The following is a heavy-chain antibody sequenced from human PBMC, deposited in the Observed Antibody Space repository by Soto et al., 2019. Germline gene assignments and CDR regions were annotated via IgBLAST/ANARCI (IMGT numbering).Heavy chain of an antibody. CDR3: ARGLGGVCSSTSCCDNWFDP. J-gene: IGHJ5*02. Sequence: TSETLSLTCAVSGGSISSSNWWSWVRQPPGKGLEWIGEIYHSGSTNYNPSLKSRVTISVDKSKNQFSLKLSSVTAADTAVYYCARGLGGVCSSTSCCDNWFDPWGQGTLVTVSS. D-gene: IGHD2-2*01. CDR2: IYHSGST. V-gene: IGHV4-4*02. CDR1: GGSISSSNW.